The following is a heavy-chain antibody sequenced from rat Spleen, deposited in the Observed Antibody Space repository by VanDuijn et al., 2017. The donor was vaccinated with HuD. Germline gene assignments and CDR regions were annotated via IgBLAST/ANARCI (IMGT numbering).Heavy chain of an antibody. V-gene: IGHV2S12*01. Sequence: QVQLKESGPGLVQPSQTLSLTCTVSGFSLTSNAVNWVRQPPGKGLEWIATISSGGKTYFNSALKSRLSISRDTPKNQVFLKMNSLQTEDTAIYFCTRDHSYWGNYYPGGFAYWGQGTLVTVSS. D-gene: IGHD1-12*02. CDR3: TRDHSYWGNYYPGGFAY. CDR1: GFSLTSNA. CDR2: ISSGGKT. J-gene: IGHJ3*01.